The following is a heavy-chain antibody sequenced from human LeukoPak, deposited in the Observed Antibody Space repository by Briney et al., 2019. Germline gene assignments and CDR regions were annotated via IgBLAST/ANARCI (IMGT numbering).Heavy chain of an antibody. D-gene: IGHD3-10*01. V-gene: IGHV3-23*01. CDR2: ISGSGGST. J-gene: IGHJ4*02. Sequence: PGGSLRLSCAASGFTFSTYAMSWVRQAPGKGLEWVSAISGSGGSTYYGDSVKGRFTISRDNSKNTLYLQMNSLRAEDTAVYYCAREEGRSGSYFWGQGTLVTVSS. CDR1: GFTFSTYA. CDR3: AREEGRSGSYF.